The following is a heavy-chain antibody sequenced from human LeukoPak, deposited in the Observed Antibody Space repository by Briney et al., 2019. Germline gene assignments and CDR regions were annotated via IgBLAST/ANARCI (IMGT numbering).Heavy chain of an antibody. Sequence: ASVKVSCKASGYTFTSYDINWVRQATGQGLEWMGWMNPNSGNTGYAQKFQGRVTMTRNTSISTAYMELSSPRSEDTAVYYCARDKPLYSGYDLYYFDYWGQGTLVTVSS. CDR2: MNPNSGNT. D-gene: IGHD5-12*01. J-gene: IGHJ4*02. CDR1: GYTFTSYD. CDR3: ARDKPLYSGYDLYYFDY. V-gene: IGHV1-8*01.